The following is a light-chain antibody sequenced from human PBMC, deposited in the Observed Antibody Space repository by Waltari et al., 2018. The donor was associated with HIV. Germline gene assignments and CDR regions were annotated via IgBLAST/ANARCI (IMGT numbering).Light chain of an antibody. CDR2: GAS. V-gene: IGKV3-20*01. CDR1: QTVSSAF. Sequence: EIVLTQSPGTLSLSPGERATLSCRASQTVSSAFFAWYQQKPGQAPRLLIYGASSRVIGIPDRFNGTGSGTDFSLTISRLEPEDSAVYYCQQYGGSPRTFGQGAKVEIK. J-gene: IGKJ1*01. CDR3: QQYGGSPRT.